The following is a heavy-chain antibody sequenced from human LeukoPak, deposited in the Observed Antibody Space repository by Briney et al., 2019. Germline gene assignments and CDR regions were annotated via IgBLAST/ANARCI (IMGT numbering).Heavy chain of an antibody. D-gene: IGHD2-15*01. CDR2: INPNSGGT. Sequence: ASVKVSCKASGYTFTGYYMHWVRQAPGQGLEWMGWINPNSGGTNYAQKFQGRVTMTRDTSISTAYMELSRLRSDDTAVYYCARDLGCSGGSCDLNWLDPWGQGTLVTVSS. J-gene: IGHJ5*02. CDR3: ARDLGCSGGSCDLNWLDP. CDR1: GYTFTGYY. V-gene: IGHV1-2*02.